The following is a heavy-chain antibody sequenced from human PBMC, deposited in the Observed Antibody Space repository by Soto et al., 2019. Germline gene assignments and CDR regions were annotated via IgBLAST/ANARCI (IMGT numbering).Heavy chain of an antibody. D-gene: IGHD3-16*02. CDR3: ARDRYYDYVWGSYRFDAFDI. J-gene: IGHJ3*02. CDR1: GFTFSSYG. V-gene: IGHV3-33*01. CDR2: IWYDGSNK. Sequence: PGGSLRLSCAASGFTFSSYGMHWVRQAPGKGLEWVAVIWYDGSNKYYADSVKGRFTISRDNSKNTLYLQMNSPRAEDTAVYYCARDRYYDYVWGSYRFDAFDIWGQGTMVTVSS.